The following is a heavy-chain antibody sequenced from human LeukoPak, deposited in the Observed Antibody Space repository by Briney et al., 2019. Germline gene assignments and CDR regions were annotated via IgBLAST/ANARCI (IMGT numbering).Heavy chain of an antibody. D-gene: IGHD3-3*01. V-gene: IGHV4-34*01. CDR2: INHSGST. CDR1: GGSFSGYY. J-gene: IGHJ4*02. CDR3: ARGRPSYDFWSGYEPFDY. Sequence: PAETLSLTCAVYGGSFSGYYWSWIRQPPGKGLEWIGEINHSGSTNYNPSLKSRVTISVDTSKNQFSLKLSSVTAADTAVYYCARGRPSYDFWSGYEPFDYWGQGTPVTVSS.